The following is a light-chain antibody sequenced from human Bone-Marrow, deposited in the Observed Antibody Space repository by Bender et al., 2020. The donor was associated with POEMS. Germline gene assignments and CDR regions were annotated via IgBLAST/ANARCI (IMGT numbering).Light chain of an antibody. V-gene: IGLV2-14*02. CDR1: SSDVGNDDL. CDR3: NSYRRGGTYV. Sequence: QSALTQPASVSGSPGQSITISCTGTSSDVGNDDLVSWYQQHPGKAPKLMIFESTKRPSGISNRFSGSKSGNTASLTISGLQAEDEADYYCNSYRRGGTYVFGTGTRVTVL. J-gene: IGLJ1*01. CDR2: EST.